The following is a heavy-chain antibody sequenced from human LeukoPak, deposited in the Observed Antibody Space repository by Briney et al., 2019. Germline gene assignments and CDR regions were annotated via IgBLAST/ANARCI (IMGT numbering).Heavy chain of an antibody. Sequence: SETLSLTCAVYGGSFSGYYWSWIRQPPGKGLEWIGEINHSGSTNYNPSLKSRVTISVDTSKNQFSLKLSSVTAADTAVYYCARAFCGGDCYSYYYGMDAWGQGTTVTVSS. V-gene: IGHV4-34*01. CDR1: GGSFSGYY. J-gene: IGHJ6*02. CDR3: ARAFCGGDCYSYYYGMDA. CDR2: INHSGST. D-gene: IGHD2-21*02.